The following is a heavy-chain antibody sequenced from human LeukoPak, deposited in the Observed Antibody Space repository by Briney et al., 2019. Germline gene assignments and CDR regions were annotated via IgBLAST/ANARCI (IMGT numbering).Heavy chain of an antibody. CDR1: GGSISSYY. J-gene: IGHJ5*02. CDR2: IYYSGST. Sequence: SETPSLTCTVSGGSISSYYWSWIRQPPGKGLEWIGYIYYSGSTNYNPSLKSRVTISVDTSKNQFSLKLSSVTAADTAVYYCARSYSWSNWFDPWGQGTLVTVSS. CDR3: ARSYSWSNWFDP. D-gene: IGHD4-11*01. V-gene: IGHV4-59*01.